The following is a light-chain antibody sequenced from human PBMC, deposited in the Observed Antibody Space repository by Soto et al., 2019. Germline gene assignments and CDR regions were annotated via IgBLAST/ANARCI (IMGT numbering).Light chain of an antibody. V-gene: IGKV1D-8*01. Sequence: VMTVTQSPALLSATTGDRVTISCLMSQGISSYLAWYQQKPGKAPELLIYAASTLQSGVPSRFSGSGAGTDFPLTISCLQSEDFATYYCQQYYIFPRTFGQGTKVDI. CDR1: QGISSY. J-gene: IGKJ1*01. CDR3: QQYYIFPRT. CDR2: AAS.